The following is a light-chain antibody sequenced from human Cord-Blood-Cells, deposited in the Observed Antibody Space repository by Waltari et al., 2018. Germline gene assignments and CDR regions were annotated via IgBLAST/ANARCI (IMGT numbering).Light chain of an antibody. Sequence: QSALTQPASVSGSPGQSITISCTGTSSDVGSYNLVSWYQQHPGKAPKLMIYEGSKRPSGVSKRCSASKSCNTASLTISGLQAEDEADYYCCSYAGSSTLVFGGGTKLPVL. V-gene: IGLV2-23*01. CDR2: EGS. J-gene: IGLJ3*02. CDR1: SSDVGSYNL. CDR3: CSYAGSSTLV.